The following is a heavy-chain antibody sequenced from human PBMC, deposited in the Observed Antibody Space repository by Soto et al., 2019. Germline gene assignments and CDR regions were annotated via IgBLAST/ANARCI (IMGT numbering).Heavy chain of an antibody. CDR2: IYYSGST. V-gene: IGHV4-59*08. J-gene: IGHJ6*02. CDR1: GGSISSHY. Sequence: QVQLQESGPGLVKASETLSLTCTVSGGSISSHYWTWIRQPPGKGLEWIGHIYYSGSTNYNPSLKSRLTISVDTSKTQFSLKLTSVTAADTAVYYCARRVLPDVWGQGTTVTVSS. CDR3: ARRVLPDV.